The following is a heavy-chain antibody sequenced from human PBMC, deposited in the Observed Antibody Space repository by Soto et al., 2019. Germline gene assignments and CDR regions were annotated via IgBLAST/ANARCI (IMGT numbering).Heavy chain of an antibody. J-gene: IGHJ4*02. CDR1: GYTFNYYG. D-gene: IGHD3-22*01. CDR3: ARDWSRYSDSSGLMWFY. V-gene: IGHV1-18*04. Sequence: GASVKVSCKASGYTFNYYGISWVRQAPGQGLEWVGWISAHNGDTKYAQNLQGRLTLTTDTSTSTAYMELTSLASDDTAVYYCARDWSRYSDSSGLMWFYWGQGTLVTVSS. CDR2: ISAHNGDT.